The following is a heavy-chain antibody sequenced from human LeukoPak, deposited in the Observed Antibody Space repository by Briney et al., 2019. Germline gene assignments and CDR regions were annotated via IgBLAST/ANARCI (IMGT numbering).Heavy chain of an antibody. Sequence: PGRSLRLSCAASGFTFSTYAMHWVRQAPGKGLEWVAGISYDGSNRYYADSVKGRFTISRDNSKNTYHLQMNSLRAEDTAVYYCAQINYYGSGSYIVAYGMDVWGQGTTVTVSS. J-gene: IGHJ6*02. CDR2: ISYDGSNR. V-gene: IGHV3-30-3*01. CDR3: AQINYYGSGSYIVAYGMDV. D-gene: IGHD3-10*01. CDR1: GFTFSTYA.